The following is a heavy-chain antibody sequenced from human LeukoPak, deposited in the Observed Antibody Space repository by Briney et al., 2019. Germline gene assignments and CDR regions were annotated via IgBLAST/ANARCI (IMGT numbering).Heavy chain of an antibody. CDR3: ARGPRITMIVVVTKTYYFDY. CDR2: IHSSGNT. D-gene: IGHD3-22*01. V-gene: IGHV4-39*01. J-gene: IGHJ4*02. Sequence: SETLSLTCTVSGASISGSSYYWSWIRQPPGQGLEWIGTIHSSGNTYYNPSLKSRVTISVDTSKNQFSLKLSSVTAADTAVYYCARGPRITMIVVVTKTYYFDYWGQGTLVTVSS. CDR1: GASISGSSYY.